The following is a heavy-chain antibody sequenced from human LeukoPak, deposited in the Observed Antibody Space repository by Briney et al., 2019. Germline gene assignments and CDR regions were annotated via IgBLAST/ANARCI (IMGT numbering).Heavy chain of an antibody. CDR1: GFTFSSYA. J-gene: IGHJ4*02. D-gene: IGHD6-13*01. CDR3: ARDLVIAAAGTGY. CDR2: ISGSGTST. Sequence: PGGSLRLSCAASGFTFSSYAVTWARQTPGKGLEWVSTISGSGTSTYYADSVRGRFAISRDNSKNTLYLQMNSLRAEDTAVYYCARDLVIAAAGTGYWGQGTLVTVSS. V-gene: IGHV3-23*01.